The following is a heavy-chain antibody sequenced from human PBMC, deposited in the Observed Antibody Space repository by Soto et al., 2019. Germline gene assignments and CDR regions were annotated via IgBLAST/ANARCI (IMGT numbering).Heavy chain of an antibody. Sequence: SETLSLTCTVSGGSISSGGYYWSWIRQHPGKGLEWIGYIYYSGSTYYNPSLKSRVTISVDTSKNQFSLKLSSVTAADTAVYYCARGAGTTTDENDAFDIWGQGTMVTV. V-gene: IGHV4-31*03. CDR3: ARGAGTTTDENDAFDI. D-gene: IGHD1-7*01. J-gene: IGHJ3*02. CDR1: GGSISSGGYY. CDR2: IYYSGST.